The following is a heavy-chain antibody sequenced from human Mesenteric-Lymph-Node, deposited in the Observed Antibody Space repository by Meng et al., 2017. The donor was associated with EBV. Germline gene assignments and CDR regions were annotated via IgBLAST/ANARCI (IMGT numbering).Heavy chain of an antibody. CDR3: ARGRGSSSSWFDS. V-gene: IGHV4-30-4*01. CDR2: INHSGST. J-gene: IGHJ5*01. CDR1: GGSISSGGYY. Sequence: QVQLQESGPGLVMPSXXLALTCXVSGGSISSGGYYWSWIRQPPGKGLEWIGEINHSGSTNYNPSLKSRVTISVDTSKNQFSLKLSSVTAADTAVYYCARGRGSSSSWFDSWGQGTLVTVSS. D-gene: IGHD6-6*01.